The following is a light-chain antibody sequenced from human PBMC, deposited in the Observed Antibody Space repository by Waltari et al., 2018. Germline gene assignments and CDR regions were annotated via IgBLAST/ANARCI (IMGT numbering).Light chain of an antibody. CDR1: SSDIGGYNS. CDR2: DVR. CDR3: SSYTRTTPTTYV. J-gene: IGLJ1*01. Sequence: QSALTQPASVSGSLGQSITISCTGTSSDIGGYNSVSWHQQHPGKAPKLVIYDVRNRPSGVSHRFSGSKSGSTASLTISGLQAEDEADYFCSSYTRTTPTTYVFGTGTKVTVL. V-gene: IGLV2-14*01.